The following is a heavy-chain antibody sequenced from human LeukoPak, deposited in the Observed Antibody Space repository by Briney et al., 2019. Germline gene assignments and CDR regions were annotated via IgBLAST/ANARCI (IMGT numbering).Heavy chain of an antibody. CDR2: IIPIFGTA. D-gene: IGHD2-2*01. CDR3: ASGVNLGYCSSTSCYRAFDI. V-gene: IGHV1-69*05. CDR1: RGTFSSYA. J-gene: IGHJ3*02. Sequence: SVKVSCKASRGTFSSYAISWVRQAPGQGLEWMGGIIPIFGTANYAQKFQGRVTITTDESTSTAYMELSSLRSEDTAVYYCASGVNLGYCSSTSCYRAFDIWGQGTMVTVSS.